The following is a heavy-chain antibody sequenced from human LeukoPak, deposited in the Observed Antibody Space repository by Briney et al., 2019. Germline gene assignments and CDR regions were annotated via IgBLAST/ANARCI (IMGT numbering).Heavy chain of an antibody. CDR2: TYYKSTWYN. CDR3: ARRLTQYDCFDP. CDR1: GDSDSSNSVT. J-gene: IGHJ5*02. D-gene: IGHD2-2*01. V-gene: IGHV6-1*01. Sequence: SQTLSLTCAISGDSDSSNSVTWNWISQSPSKGLDWLARTYYKSTWYNEYAVSVRGRITVNPDTSKNQFSLHLNSVTPEDTAVYYCARRLTQYDCFDPWGQGILVTVSS.